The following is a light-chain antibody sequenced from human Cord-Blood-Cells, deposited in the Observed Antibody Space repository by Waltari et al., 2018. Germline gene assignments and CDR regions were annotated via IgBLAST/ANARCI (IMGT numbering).Light chain of an antibody. CDR1: QSVSSH. CDR3: QQYNNWPRT. V-gene: IGKV3-15*01. Sequence: DIVLTQSPATLTVSTAERATLSCRANQSVSSHLAWYQQKPGQAPRLLIYGASTRATGIPARFSGSGSGTEFTLTISSLQPEDFAVYYCQQYNNWPRTFGQGTKVEIK. CDR2: GAS. J-gene: IGKJ1*01.